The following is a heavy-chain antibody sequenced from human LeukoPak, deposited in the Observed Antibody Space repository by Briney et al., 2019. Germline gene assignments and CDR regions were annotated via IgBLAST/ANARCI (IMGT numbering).Heavy chain of an antibody. CDR1: GGSISSGSYY. V-gene: IGHV4-61*02. CDR2: IYTSGST. CDR3: ARSDGYGLVGI. D-gene: IGHD3-10*01. J-gene: IGHJ3*02. Sequence: SETLSLTCTVSGGSISSGSYYWSWIRQPAGKGLEWIGRIYTSGSTNYNPSLKSRVTISVDTAKNHFSLNLSSVTAADTAVYYCARSDGYGLVGIWGQGTMVTVSS.